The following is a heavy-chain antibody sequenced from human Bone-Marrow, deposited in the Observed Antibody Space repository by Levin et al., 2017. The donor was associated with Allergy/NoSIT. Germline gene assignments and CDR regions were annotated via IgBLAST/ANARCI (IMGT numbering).Heavy chain of an antibody. J-gene: IGHJ4*02. Sequence: GESLKISCAAFGFTFSSYDMTWVRQAPGKGLEWVSAISAGGDTTYYAESVRGRFTISRDNSKFTVYLQMNSLRAEDTAVYYCANRQDSGGIHDTSGHNLCWGRGTLVTVSS. CDR1: GFTFSSYD. CDR2: ISAGGDTT. D-gene: IGHD3-22*01. V-gene: IGHV3-23*01. CDR3: ANRQDSGGIHDTSGHNLC.